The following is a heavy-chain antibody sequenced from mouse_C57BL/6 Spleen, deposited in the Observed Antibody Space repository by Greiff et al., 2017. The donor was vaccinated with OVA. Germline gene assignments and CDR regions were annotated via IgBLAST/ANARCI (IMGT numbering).Heavy chain of an antibody. V-gene: IGHV1-64*01. J-gene: IGHJ2*01. Sequence: QVQLQQPGAELVKPGASVKLSCKASGYTFTSYWMHWVKQRPGQGLEWIGMIHPNSGSTNYNEKFKSKSTLTVDKSSSTAYMQLSSLTSEDSAVYYCARDGYYGSGLDYWGQGTTLTVSA. CDR3: ARDGYYGSGLDY. D-gene: IGHD1-1*01. CDR1: GYTFTSYW. CDR2: IHPNSGST.